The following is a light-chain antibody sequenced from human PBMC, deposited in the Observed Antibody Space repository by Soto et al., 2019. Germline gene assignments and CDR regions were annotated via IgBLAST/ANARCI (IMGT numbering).Light chain of an antibody. CDR1: QXVSSXX. Sequence: EIVLTQSPGTLSLSPGEXXXXXXXASQXVSSXXXAWYQQKPGQAPRLLIYGASSRATGIPDRFSGSGSGTDFTLTISRLEPEXXXXXXXXXXXXXPXITFGQGTRLEIK. J-gene: IGKJ5*01. V-gene: IGKV3-20*01. CDR3: XXXXXXPXIT. CDR2: GAS.